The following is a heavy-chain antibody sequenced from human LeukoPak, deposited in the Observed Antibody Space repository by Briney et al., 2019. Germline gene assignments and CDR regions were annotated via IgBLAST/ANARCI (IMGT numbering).Heavy chain of an antibody. J-gene: IGHJ5*02. V-gene: IGHV3-9*01. CDR1: GFTFDDYA. D-gene: IGHD6-19*01. Sequence: GRSLRLSCAASGFTFDDYAMRWVRQAPGKGLEWVSGISWNSGSIGYADSVKGRFTISRDNAKNSLYLQLNSLRAEDTALYYCAKGSSGWYTGDNWFDPWGQGTLVTVSS. CDR2: ISWNSGSI. CDR3: AKGSSGWYTGDNWFDP.